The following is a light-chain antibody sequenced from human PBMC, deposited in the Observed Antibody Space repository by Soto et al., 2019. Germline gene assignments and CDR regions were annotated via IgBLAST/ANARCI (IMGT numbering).Light chain of an antibody. V-gene: IGKV3-20*01. CDR3: QRDGSSPPLT. Sequence: EIVLMQSPGTLSLSPGERATLSCRASQSVTSSYLAWYQQKPGQAPTLLIDGASRRATGIPDRFSGSGSGTDFTLTISRLEPEDFAVYYCQRDGSSPPLTFGGGTKVEIK. J-gene: IGKJ4*01. CDR1: QSVTSSY. CDR2: GAS.